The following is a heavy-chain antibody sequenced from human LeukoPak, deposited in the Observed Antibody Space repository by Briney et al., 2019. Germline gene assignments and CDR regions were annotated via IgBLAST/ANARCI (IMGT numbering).Heavy chain of an antibody. J-gene: IGHJ4*02. CDR1: GYTFTSYG. CDR3: ARVVGGEAVVTAKHHYFDY. Sequence: ASVKVSCKASGYTFTSYGISWVRQAPGQGLEWMGWISAYNGNTNYAQKLQGRVTMTTDTSTSTAYMELRSLRSDDTAVYYCARVVGGEAVVTAKHHYFDYWGQGTLVTVPS. CDR2: ISAYNGNT. V-gene: IGHV1-18*01. D-gene: IGHD2-21*02.